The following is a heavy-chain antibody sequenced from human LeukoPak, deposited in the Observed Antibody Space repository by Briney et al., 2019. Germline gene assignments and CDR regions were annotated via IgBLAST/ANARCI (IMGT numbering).Heavy chain of an antibody. D-gene: IGHD4-23*01. J-gene: IGHJ4*02. V-gene: IGHV3-33*08. CDR3: ARQTTVATDF. CDR2: IYYDGTNR. CDR1: GFTFSSYW. Sequence: GGSLRLSCAASGFTFSSYWMNWVRQAPGKGLVWVTLIYYDGTNRYYPDSVKGRFTVSRDNSNNTVYLQMNSLRVEDTAVYYCARQTTVATDFWGQGTLVTVSS.